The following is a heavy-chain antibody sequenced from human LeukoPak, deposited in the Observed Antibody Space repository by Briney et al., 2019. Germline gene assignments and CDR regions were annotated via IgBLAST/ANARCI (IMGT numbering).Heavy chain of an antibody. CDR2: INPNTGGT. CDR3: AXXXXXXXEFGY. Sequence: ASVKVSCKTSGYTFTAYYVHWVRRAPGQGLEWMGRINPNTGGTNFAQKFQGRVTMTRDTSITTAYMEVSGLTSDDTAIDYCAXXXXXXXEFGYWGQGTLVTVSS. J-gene: IGHJ4*02. D-gene: IGHD1-26*01. V-gene: IGHV1-2*06. CDR1: GYTFTAYY.